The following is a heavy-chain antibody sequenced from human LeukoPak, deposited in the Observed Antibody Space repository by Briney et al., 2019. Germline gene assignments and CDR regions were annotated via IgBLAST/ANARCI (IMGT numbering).Heavy chain of an antibody. CDR1: GGTFCIYA. V-gene: IGHV1-69*13. CDR2: IIPIFGTA. D-gene: IGHD2-21*02. CDR3: ASGPATANVRDY. Sequence: GASVNVSCKASGGTFCIYAISWVRQAPGQGLEWMGGIIPIFGTANYAQKFQGRVTITADESTSTAYMELSSLRSEDTAVYYCASGPATANVRDYWGQGTLVTVSS. J-gene: IGHJ4*02.